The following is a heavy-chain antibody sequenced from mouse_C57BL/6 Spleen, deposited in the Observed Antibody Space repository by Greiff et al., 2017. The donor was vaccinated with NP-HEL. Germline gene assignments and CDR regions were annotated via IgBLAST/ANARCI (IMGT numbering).Heavy chain of an antibody. D-gene: IGHD1-1*01. Sequence: EVQLQQSGTVLARPGASVKMSCKTSGYTFTSYWMHWVKQRPGQGLEWIGAIYPGNSDTSYNQKFKGKAKLTAVTSASTAYMELSSLTNEDSAVYYCTRDYYGSSNWYFDGWGTGTTVTVSS. CDR3: TRDYYGSSNWYFDG. V-gene: IGHV1-5*01. J-gene: IGHJ1*03. CDR2: IYPGNSDT. CDR1: GYTFTSYW.